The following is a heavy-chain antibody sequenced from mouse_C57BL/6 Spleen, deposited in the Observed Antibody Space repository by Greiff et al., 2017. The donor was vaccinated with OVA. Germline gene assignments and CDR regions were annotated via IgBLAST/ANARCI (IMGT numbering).Heavy chain of an antibody. D-gene: IGHD1-1*01. CDR1: GYTFTSYW. V-gene: IGHV1-59*01. J-gene: IGHJ4*01. CDR3: AREYGSSDYAMDY. CDR2: IDPSDSYT. Sequence: VQLQQPGAELVRPGTSVKLSCKASGYTFTSYWMHWVKQRPGQGLEWIGVIDPSDSYTNYNQKFKGKATLTVDTSSSTAYMQLSSLTSTDSAVYYCAREYGSSDYAMDYWGQGTSVTVSS.